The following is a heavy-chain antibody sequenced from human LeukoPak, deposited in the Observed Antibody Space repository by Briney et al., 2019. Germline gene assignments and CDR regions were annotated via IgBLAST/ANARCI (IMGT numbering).Heavy chain of an antibody. CDR3: ARDSDYHGSGSYLFDY. Sequence: ASVKVSCKASGYTCTSYYMHWVRQAPGQGLEWMGIINPSGGSTSYAQKFQGRVTMTRDTSTSTVYMELSSLRSEDTAVYYCARDSDYHGSGSYLFDYWGQGTLVTVSS. D-gene: IGHD3-10*01. V-gene: IGHV1-46*01. J-gene: IGHJ4*02. CDR2: INPSGGST. CDR1: GYTCTSYY.